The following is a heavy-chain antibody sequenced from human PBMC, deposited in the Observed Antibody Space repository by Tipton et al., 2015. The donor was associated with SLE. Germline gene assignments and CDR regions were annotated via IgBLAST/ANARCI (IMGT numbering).Heavy chain of an antibody. Sequence: TLSLTCTVSGGPISSYYWSWILQPPGKGLVWIGFIYTSGSTNYNPFLKSRVTISVDTSKNQFSLKLSSVIAADTAEYYCVRDLRIVGAIAGAFAIWGQRTIVTVSS. CDR1: GGPISSYY. CDR3: VRDLRIVGAIAGAFAI. CDR2: IYTSGST. V-gene: IGHV4-4*08. J-gene: IGHJ3*02. D-gene: IGHD1-26*01.